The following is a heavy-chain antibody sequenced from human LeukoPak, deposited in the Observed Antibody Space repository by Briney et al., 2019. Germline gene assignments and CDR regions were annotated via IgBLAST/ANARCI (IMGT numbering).Heavy chain of an antibody. CDR1: GGSISSSSYY. J-gene: IGHJ4*02. D-gene: IGHD6-19*01. Sequence: PSETLSLTCTVSGGSISSSSYYWGWIRQPPGKGLEWIGSIYYSGSTYYNPSLKSRVTISVDTSKNQFSLKLSSVTAADTAVYCCARLPKYSRGWGNWGQGTLVTVSS. CDR2: IYYSGST. V-gene: IGHV4-39*01. CDR3: ARLPKYSRGWGN.